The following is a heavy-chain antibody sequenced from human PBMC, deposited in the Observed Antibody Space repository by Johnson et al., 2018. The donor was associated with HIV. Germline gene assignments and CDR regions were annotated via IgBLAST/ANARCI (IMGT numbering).Heavy chain of an antibody. D-gene: IGHD3-16*01. CDR2: IYSGGTT. Sequence: VQLVESGGGVVRPGRSLRLSCAASGFTFRNYAIHWVRQAPGQGLEWVSVIYSGGTTYYAGSVKGRFTISRDNSKNTLYLQMNSLRAEDTAVYYCARDYGMTLRLGEYGAFDIWGQGTMVTISS. J-gene: IGHJ3*02. CDR3: ARDYGMTLRLGEYGAFDI. CDR1: GFTFRNYA. V-gene: IGHV3-66*01.